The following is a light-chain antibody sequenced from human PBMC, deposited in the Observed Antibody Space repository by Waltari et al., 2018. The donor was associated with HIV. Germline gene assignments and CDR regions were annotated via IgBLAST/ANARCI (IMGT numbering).Light chain of an antibody. CDR1: QSIASN. CDR3: QHYNNWLYT. J-gene: IGKJ2*01. CDR2: DAS. V-gene: IGKV3-15*01. Sequence: IMMTQSPGTLSVSPGERVTLSCRASQSIASNLAWYQHKPGQPPRLLIFDASTRATGIPARFSASGSGTDFTLTISSPQPEDFAVYYCQHYNNWLYTFGQGTKLDIK.